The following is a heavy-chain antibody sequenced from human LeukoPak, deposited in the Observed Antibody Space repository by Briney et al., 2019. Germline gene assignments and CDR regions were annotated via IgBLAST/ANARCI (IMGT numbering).Heavy chain of an antibody. CDR1: GFTFGDYA. D-gene: IGHD1-26*01. J-gene: IGHJ4*02. CDR2: ISGSGGST. CDR3: ARSHSGDYFDY. V-gene: IGHV3-23*01. Sequence: GGSLRLSCTASGFTFGDYAMSWVRRAPGKGLEWVSAISGSGGSTYYADSVKGRFTISRDNAKNSLYLQMNSLRAEDTAVYYCARSHSGDYFDYWGQGTLVTVSS.